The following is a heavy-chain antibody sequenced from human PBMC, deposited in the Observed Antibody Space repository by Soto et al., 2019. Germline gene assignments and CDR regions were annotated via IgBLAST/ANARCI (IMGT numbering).Heavy chain of an antibody. CDR2: IYHTGST. CDR3: ARGALGCAFDS. D-gene: IGHD7-27*01. V-gene: IGHV4-59*01. Sequence: PSETLSLTCTVSGGSITTSYWSWIRQPPGKGLEWIGYIYHTGSTNYNSSLKSRVTISVDTSNNQFSLRLSAVTAEAETMYYCARGALGCAFDSWGQGTLVTVSS. J-gene: IGHJ4*02. CDR1: GGSITTSY.